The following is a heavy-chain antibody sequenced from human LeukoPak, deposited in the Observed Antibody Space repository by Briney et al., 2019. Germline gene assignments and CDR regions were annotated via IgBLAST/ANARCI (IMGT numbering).Heavy chain of an antibody. CDR1: GYIFTNYG. CDR3: ARGGPPGGSGAYSDH. CDR2: ISAHNGDT. D-gene: IGHD2-15*01. J-gene: IGHJ4*02. Sequence: GASVKVSCKASGYIFTNYGITWVRRGPGQGLEWMGWISAHNGDTNYAQKLQGRVTLTTDTSTSTVYMELKSLRSDDTAVYYCARGGPPGGSGAYSDHWGQGTLVTVSS. V-gene: IGHV1-18*01.